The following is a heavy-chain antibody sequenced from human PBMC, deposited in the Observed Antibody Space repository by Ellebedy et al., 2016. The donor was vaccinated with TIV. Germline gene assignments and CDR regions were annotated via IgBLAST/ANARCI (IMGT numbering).Heavy chain of an antibody. CDR2: INQDGSQK. V-gene: IGHV3-7*01. D-gene: IGHD4-17*01. J-gene: IGHJ3*02. CDR1: GSTFSSYW. CDR3: ATDGSYGDYRSPTHAFEM. Sequence: GGSLRLSCAVSGSTFSSYWMSWIRQAPGKGLEWVANINQDGSQKNYVDSVRGRFTVSRDKAKNSLFLQMNNLRAEDTAVYYCATDGSYGDYRSPTHAFEMWGQGTLVTVSS.